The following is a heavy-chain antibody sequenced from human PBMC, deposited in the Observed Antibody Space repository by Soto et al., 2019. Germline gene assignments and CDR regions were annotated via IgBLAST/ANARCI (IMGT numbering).Heavy chain of an antibody. V-gene: IGHV1-69*01. CDR2: IIPIFGTA. J-gene: IGHJ4*02. CDR1: GVTFSSYA. CDR3: ATSMITFGGVPP. Sequence: QVQLVQSGAEVKKTGSSVKVSCKASGVTFSSYAISWVRQAPGQGLEWMGGIIPIFGTANYAQKFQGRVTITADESTITAYMELSSLRSGDTAVYDCATSMITFGGVPPWGPGTLVTVSS. D-gene: IGHD3-16*01.